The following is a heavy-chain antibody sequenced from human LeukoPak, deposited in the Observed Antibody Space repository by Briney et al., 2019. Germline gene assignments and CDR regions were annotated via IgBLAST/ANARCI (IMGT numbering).Heavy chain of an antibody. CDR1: GGSISSYY. V-gene: IGHV4-59*08. D-gene: IGHD3-22*01. Sequence: PSETLSLTCTVSGGSISSYYWSWIGQPPGKGREGMGYIYYSGSTNYNPSLKSRVTISVDTSKNHFSLKLSSVTAADTAVYYCARHAGGYDMEAFDIWGQGTMVTVSS. CDR3: ARHAGGYDMEAFDI. J-gene: IGHJ3*02. CDR2: IYYSGST.